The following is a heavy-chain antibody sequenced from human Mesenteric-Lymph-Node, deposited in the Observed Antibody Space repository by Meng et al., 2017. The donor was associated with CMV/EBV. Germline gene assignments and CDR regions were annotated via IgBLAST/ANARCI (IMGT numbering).Heavy chain of an antibody. D-gene: IGHD3-3*01. CDR3: AKDDLDFWSGYYTAHFDY. V-gene: IGHV3-23*01. J-gene: IGHJ4*02. CDR2: ISGSGGST. Sequence: GESLKISCAASGFTFSSYAMSWVRQAPGKGLEWVSAISGSGGSTYYADSVKGRFTISRDNSKNTLYLQMNSLRAEDTAVYYCAKDDLDFWSGYYTAHFDYWGQGTMVTVSS. CDR1: GFTFSSYA.